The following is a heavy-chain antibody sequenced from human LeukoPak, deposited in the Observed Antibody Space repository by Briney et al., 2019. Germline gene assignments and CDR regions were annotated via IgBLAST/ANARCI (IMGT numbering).Heavy chain of an antibody. CDR3: AKSVGDIVVVVAATYDY. CDR1: GFTFRSYA. CDR2: ISGSGGST. V-gene: IGHV3-23*01. D-gene: IGHD2-15*01. J-gene: IGHJ4*02. Sequence: GGPLRLSCAASGFTFRSYAMSWVRQAPGKGLEWVSAISGSGGSTYYADSVKGRFTISRDNSKNTLYLQMNSLRAEDTAVYYCAKSVGDIVVVVAATYDYWGQGTLVTVSS.